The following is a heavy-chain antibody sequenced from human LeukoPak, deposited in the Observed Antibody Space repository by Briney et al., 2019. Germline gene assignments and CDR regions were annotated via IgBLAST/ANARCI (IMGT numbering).Heavy chain of an antibody. Sequence: GASVKVSCKASRYTFTSYYVHWVRQAPGQGLEWMGIINPSGGSTSYAQKFQGRVTMTRDTSTSTVYMELSSLRSEDTAVYYCAREGGVAGIDYWGQGTLVTVSS. CDR2: INPSGGST. CDR1: RYTFTSYY. J-gene: IGHJ4*02. CDR3: AREGGVAGIDY. V-gene: IGHV1-46*01. D-gene: IGHD6-19*01.